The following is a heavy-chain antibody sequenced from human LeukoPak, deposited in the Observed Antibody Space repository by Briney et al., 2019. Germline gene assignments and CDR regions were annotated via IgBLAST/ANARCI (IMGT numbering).Heavy chain of an antibody. V-gene: IGHV3-23*01. CDR3: AKDLETAMVLFPSDY. CDR2: ISDNGGRI. Sequence: GGSLRLSCAASGFTFSSYSMNWVRQAPGKGLEWVSVISDNGGRIYYADSVKGRFTISRDNSKNTLYLQMNSLRVEDTAVYYCAKDLETAMVLFPSDYWGQGTLVTVSS. J-gene: IGHJ4*02. D-gene: IGHD5-18*01. CDR1: GFTFSSYS.